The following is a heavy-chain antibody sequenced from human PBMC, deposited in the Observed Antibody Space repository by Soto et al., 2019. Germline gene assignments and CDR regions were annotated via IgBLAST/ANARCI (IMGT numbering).Heavy chain of an antibody. Sequence: ASVKVSCKASGYTFTGYYMHWVRQAPGQGLEWMGWINPNSGGTNYAQKFQGWVTMTRDTSISTAYMELSRLRSDDTAVYYCARDRGYSGYHHYFDYWGQGTLVTVSS. CDR3: ARDRGYSGYHHYFDY. CDR1: GYTFTGYY. CDR2: INPNSGGT. V-gene: IGHV1-2*04. J-gene: IGHJ4*02. D-gene: IGHD5-12*01.